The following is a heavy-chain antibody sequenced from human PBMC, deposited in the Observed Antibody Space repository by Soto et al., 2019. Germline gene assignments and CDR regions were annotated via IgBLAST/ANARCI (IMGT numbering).Heavy chain of an antibody. CDR1: GNSISTTNW. CDR2: IYHSGST. J-gene: IGHJ4*02. CDR3: ARDVGYHYDGSPSGQFDF. D-gene: IGHD3-22*01. Sequence: LSLTCVVSGNSISTTNWWSWVRQSPGKGLEWIGEIYHSGSTNYNPSLKSRVTISVDKSKNQFSLKLSSVTAADTAVYYCARDVGYHYDGSPSGQFDFWGQGTLVTVSS. V-gene: IGHV4-4*02.